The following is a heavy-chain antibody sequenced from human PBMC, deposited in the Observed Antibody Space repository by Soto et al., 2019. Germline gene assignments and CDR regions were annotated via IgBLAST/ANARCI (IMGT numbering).Heavy chain of an antibody. Sequence: SETLSLTCAVSGYSISSGYYWGWIRQPPGKGLEWIGNVHHSGITYYNPSLKSRVTISRDTSKNQYSLNLSSVTAADTAVYYCARTGDTMVRGVIIMNYYGMDVWGQGTTVTVS. D-gene: IGHD3-10*01. J-gene: IGHJ6*02. V-gene: IGHV4-38-2*01. CDR1: GYSISSGYY. CDR2: VHHSGIT. CDR3: ARTGDTMVRGVIIMNYYGMDV.